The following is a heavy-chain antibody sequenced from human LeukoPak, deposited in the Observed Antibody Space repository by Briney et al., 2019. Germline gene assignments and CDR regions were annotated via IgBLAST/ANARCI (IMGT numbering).Heavy chain of an antibody. CDR3: ARFPRGYNYGGPFDY. Sequence: GGSLRLSCVASEFTFSNHWMIWVRQAPGKGLEWVANIEEDGSEKYYVDSVKGRFTISRDNAKNSLYLQMNSLRTEDTAVYYCARFPRGYNYGGPFDYWGQGTLVTVSS. CDR2: IEEDGSEK. J-gene: IGHJ4*02. CDR1: EFTFSNHW. D-gene: IGHD5-18*01. V-gene: IGHV3-7*01.